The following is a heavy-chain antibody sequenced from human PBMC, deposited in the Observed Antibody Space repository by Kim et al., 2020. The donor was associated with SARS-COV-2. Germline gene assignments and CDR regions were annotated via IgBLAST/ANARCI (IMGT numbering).Heavy chain of an antibody. D-gene: IGHD2-8*01. J-gene: IGHJ2*01. V-gene: IGHV3-11*03. CDR1: GFTFSDFY. CDR3: ARSVYAGWYFDL. CDR2: ISSSSSSSSSSYT. Sequence: GGSLRLSCAASGFTFSDFYMSWIRQAPGKGLEWVSYISSSSSSSSSSYTNYADSVKGRFTISRDNTKTSLYLQINSLRAEYTAVYYCARSVYAGWYFDLWGRGTLVTVSS.